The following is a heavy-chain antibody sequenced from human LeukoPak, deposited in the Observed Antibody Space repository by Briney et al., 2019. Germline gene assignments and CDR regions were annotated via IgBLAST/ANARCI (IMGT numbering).Heavy chain of an antibody. Sequence: PGXXLXLSCAASGFTFSSYAMSWVRQAPGKGLEWVSAISGSGGSTYYADSVEGRFTISRDNSKNTLYLQMNSLRAEDTAVYYCAKSGGPATYTNWFDPWGQGTLVTVSS. D-gene: IGHD2-2*02. CDR2: ISGSGGST. CDR1: GFTFSSYA. CDR3: AKSGGPATYTNWFDP. J-gene: IGHJ5*02. V-gene: IGHV3-23*01.